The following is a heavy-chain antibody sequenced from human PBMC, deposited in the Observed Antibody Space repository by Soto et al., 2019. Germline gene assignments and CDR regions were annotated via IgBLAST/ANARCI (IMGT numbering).Heavy chain of an antibody. Sequence: GGSLRLSCEASRFTFSNFAMSWVRQAPGKGLEWISTIGVTAGSTYYTDSVRGRITISRDNSKNTLYLEMNSLRAEDTALYYCAIFMYTWNDVAVFDSWGKGTLVTVSS. CDR1: RFTFSNFA. D-gene: IGHD1-1*01. V-gene: IGHV3-23*01. CDR2: IGVTAGST. CDR3: AIFMYTWNDVAVFDS. J-gene: IGHJ4*02.